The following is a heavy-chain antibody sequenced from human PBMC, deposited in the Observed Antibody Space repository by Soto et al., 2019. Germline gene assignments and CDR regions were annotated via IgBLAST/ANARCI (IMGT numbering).Heavy chain of an antibody. CDR2: IHNSGSGST. Sequence: SETLSLTCSVSGGSISGNYWSWIRQPPGKGLERIGYIHNSGSGSTNYNPSLKSRVTISVDTPKNQFSLKLTSVTPADTAVHFCARISTVWGVVKIDYWGQGTMVTVSS. D-gene: IGHD3-10*01. CDR3: ARISTVWGVVKIDY. J-gene: IGHJ4*02. CDR1: GGSISGNY. V-gene: IGHV4-59*01.